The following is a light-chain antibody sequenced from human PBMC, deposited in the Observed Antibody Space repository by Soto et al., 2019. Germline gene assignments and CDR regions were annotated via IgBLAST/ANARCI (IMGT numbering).Light chain of an antibody. V-gene: IGLV4-69*01. CDR3: QTWGTGPWV. Sequence: QLVLTQSPSASASLGASVKLTCTLSSGHSNYAIAWHQQQPEKGPRYLMKLNFDGSHSKGDGIPDRFSGSSSGAERYLTISSTQSEDEADYYCQTWGTGPWVFGGGTKLTVL. CDR1: SGHSNYA. CDR2: LNFDGSH. J-gene: IGLJ3*02.